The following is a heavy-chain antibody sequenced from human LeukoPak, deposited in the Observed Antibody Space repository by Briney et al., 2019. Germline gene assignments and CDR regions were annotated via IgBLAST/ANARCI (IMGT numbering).Heavy chain of an antibody. D-gene: IGHD3-10*01. CDR2: FDPEDGET. V-gene: IGHV1-24*01. CDR3: AGVRYYGSGSLVPTYAFDI. J-gene: IGHJ3*02. CDR1: GYTLTELS. Sequence: ASVKVSCKVSGYTLTELSMHWVRQAPGKGLEWMGGFDPEDGETIYAQKFQGRVTMTEDTSTDTAYMELSSLRSEDTAVYYCAGVRYYGSGSLVPTYAFDIWGQGTMVTVSS.